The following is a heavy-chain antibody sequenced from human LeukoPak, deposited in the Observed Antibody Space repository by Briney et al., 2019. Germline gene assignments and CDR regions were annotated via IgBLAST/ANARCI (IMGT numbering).Heavy chain of an antibody. CDR2: IYHSGST. Sequence: SETLSLTCAVSGYSISSGYYWGWIRQPPGTGLEWIGSIYHSGSTYYNPSLKSRVTISVDTSKNQFSLKLSSVTAADTAVYYCARQGRDYFDYWGQGTLVTVSS. J-gene: IGHJ4*02. V-gene: IGHV4-38-2*01. CDR3: ARQGRDYFDY. CDR1: GYSISSGYY.